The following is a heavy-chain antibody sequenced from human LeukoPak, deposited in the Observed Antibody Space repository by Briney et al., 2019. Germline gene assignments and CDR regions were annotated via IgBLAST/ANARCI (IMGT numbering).Heavy chain of an antibody. D-gene: IGHD2-2*02. CDR2: IRSKANSYAT. Sequence: PGGSLRLSCAASGFTFSGSAMHWVRQASGKGLEWVGRIRSKANSYATAYAASVKGRFTISRDDSKNTAYLQMNSLKTEDTAVYYCTRHACSSTSCYKITAFDIWGQGTMVTVSS. CDR3: TRHACSSTSCYKITAFDI. J-gene: IGHJ3*02. CDR1: GFTFSGSA. V-gene: IGHV3-73*01.